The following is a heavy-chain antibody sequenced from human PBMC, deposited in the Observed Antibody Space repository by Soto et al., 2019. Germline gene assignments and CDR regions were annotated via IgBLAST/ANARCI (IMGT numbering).Heavy chain of an antibody. Sequence: PGGSLRLSCAASGFTFSSYGMHWVRQAPGKGLEWVAVISYDGSNKYYADSVKGRFTISRDNSKNTLYLQMNSLRAEDTAVYYCAKDDGLQADTAMVTGFDYWGQGTLVTGSS. CDR2: ISYDGSNK. CDR1: GFTFSSYG. CDR3: AKDDGLQADTAMVTGFDY. J-gene: IGHJ4*02. V-gene: IGHV3-30*18. D-gene: IGHD5-18*01.